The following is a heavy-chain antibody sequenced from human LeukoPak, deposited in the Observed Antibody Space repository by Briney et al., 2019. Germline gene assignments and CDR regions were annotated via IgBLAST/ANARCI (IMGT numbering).Heavy chain of an antibody. J-gene: IGHJ4*02. CDR2: INPTGGST. V-gene: IGHV1-46*01. CDR1: GYTFISYQ. Sequence: ASVKVSCTASGYTFISYQMHWVRRATGQGLEWMGRINPTGGSTSHAQKFQGRVTMTRDTSTSTVYMELSRLRSEDTAVYYCARKGSSSCFDYWGQGTLVTVSS. CDR3: ARKGSSSCFDY. D-gene: IGHD6-6*01.